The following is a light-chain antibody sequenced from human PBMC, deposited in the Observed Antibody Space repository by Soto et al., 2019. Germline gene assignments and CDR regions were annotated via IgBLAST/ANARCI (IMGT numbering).Light chain of an antibody. V-gene: IGKV1-39*01. CDR3: QQSFTTPLT. Sequence: DIQMTQSPSSLSASVGDRVTITCRASQSIGRFLNWYQQKPGKAPNVLINVASTLRSGVPSRFSGSGSGTDFNLTINNLQPEDFATYFCQQSFTTPLTFGGGTKVDIK. CDR1: QSIGRF. CDR2: VAS. J-gene: IGKJ4*01.